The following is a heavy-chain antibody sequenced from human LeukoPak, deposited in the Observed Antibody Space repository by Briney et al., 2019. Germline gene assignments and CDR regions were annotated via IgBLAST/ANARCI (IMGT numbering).Heavy chain of an antibody. J-gene: IGHJ4*02. CDR3: TRDRNRYYDFWSGYYSH. CDR2: IRSKAYGGTT. Sequence: GGSLRLSCTASGFTFGDYTMSWVRQAPGKGLEWVGFIRSKAYGGTTEYAASVKGRFTISRDDSKSIAYLQMNSLKTEDTAVYYCTRDRNRYYDFWSGYYSHWGQGTLVTVSS. CDR1: GFTFGDYT. V-gene: IGHV3-49*04. D-gene: IGHD3-3*01.